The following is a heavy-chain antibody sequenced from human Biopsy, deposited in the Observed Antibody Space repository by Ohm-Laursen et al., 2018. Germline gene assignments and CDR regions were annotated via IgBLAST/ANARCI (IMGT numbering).Heavy chain of an antibody. CDR1: GDSVTKYY. CDR3: ARDSGILNYGNFKYYHYYGMDV. J-gene: IGHJ6*02. CDR2: IYYSVMT. V-gene: IGHV4-59*02. Sequence: GTLSLTCTVSGDSVTKYYWSWIRQPPGKGLEWIGHIYYSVMTNYNPSLQSRVSISVDTSRNQVSLTLSSVTAADTAVYYCARDSGILNYGNFKYYHYYGMDVWGQGTTVTVSS. D-gene: IGHD4-11*01.